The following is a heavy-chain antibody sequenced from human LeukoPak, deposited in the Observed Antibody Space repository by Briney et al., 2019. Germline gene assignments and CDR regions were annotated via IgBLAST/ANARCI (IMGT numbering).Heavy chain of an antibody. CDR1: GYSFTSYW. V-gene: IGHV5-51*01. Sequence: GESLKISCKASGYSFTSYWIVWVRQMPGKGLEWMGIIYPGDSDTRYSPSFQGQVTISADKSISTAYLQWSSLKASDTAMYYCARRSTFDDFDYWGQGTLVTVSS. CDR2: IYPGDSDT. CDR3: ARRSTFDDFDY. J-gene: IGHJ4*02. D-gene: IGHD5/OR15-5a*01.